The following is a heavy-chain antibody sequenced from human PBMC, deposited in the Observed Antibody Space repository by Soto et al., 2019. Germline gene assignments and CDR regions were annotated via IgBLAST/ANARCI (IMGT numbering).Heavy chain of an antibody. V-gene: IGHV3-30*18. Sequence: QVQLVESGGGVVQPGRSLRLSCAASGFTFSSYGMHWVRQAPGKGLEWVAVISYDGSNKYYADSVKGRFTISRDNSKNTLYLQMNGLRAEDTAVYYCAKSLSSGFFRYGMDVWGQGTTVTVSS. CDR3: AKSLSSGFFRYGMDV. CDR2: ISYDGSNK. D-gene: IGHD3-22*01. CDR1: GFTFSSYG. J-gene: IGHJ6*02.